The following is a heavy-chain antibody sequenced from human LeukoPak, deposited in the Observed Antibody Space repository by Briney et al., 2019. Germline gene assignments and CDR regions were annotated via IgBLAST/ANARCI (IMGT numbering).Heavy chain of an antibody. J-gene: IGHJ4*02. V-gene: IGHV4-4*07. D-gene: IGHD4/OR15-4a*01. Sequence: SETLSLTCTVSGGSISSYYWSWIRQPAGKGLELIGRIYTSGSTNYNPSLKSRVTMSVDTSKNQFSLKLSSVTAADTAVYYCARGPTLWCYIDYWGQGNLVTVSS. CDR2: IYTSGST. CDR3: ARGPTLWCYIDY. CDR1: GGSISSYY.